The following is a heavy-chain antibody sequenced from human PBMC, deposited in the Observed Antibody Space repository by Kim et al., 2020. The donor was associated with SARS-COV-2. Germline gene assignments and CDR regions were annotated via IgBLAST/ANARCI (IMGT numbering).Heavy chain of an antibody. D-gene: IGHD3-10*01. CDR2: INHSGST. Sequence: SETLSLTCAVYGGSFSGYYWSWIRQPPGKGLEWIGEINHSGSTNYNPSLKSRVTISVDTSKNQYSLKLSSVTAADTAVYSCARNHTPKYYYGSGSYSYWGRGTLVAVSS. J-gene: IGHJ4*01. CDR1: GGSFSGYY. CDR3: ARNHTPKYYYGSGSYSY. V-gene: IGHV4-34*01.